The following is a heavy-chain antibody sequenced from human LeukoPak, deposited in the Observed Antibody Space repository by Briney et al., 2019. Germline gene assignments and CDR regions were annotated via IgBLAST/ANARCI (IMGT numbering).Heavy chain of an antibody. CDR2: IYHSGST. V-gene: IGHV4-38-2*01. CDR1: GYSISSGYY. J-gene: IGHJ6*04. CDR3: ASALNYYYGMDV. Sequence: SSETLSLTCAVSGYSISSGYYWGWIQQPPGKGLEWIGIIYHSGSTYYNPSLKSRVTISVDTSKNQFSLKLSSVTAADTAVYYCASALNYYYGMDVWGKGTTVTVSS.